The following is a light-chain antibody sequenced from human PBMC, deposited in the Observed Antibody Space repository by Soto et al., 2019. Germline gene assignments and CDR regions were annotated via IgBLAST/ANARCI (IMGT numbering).Light chain of an antibody. CDR2: KAS. CDR1: QTISSW. J-gene: IGKJ1*01. CDR3: QHYNSYSEA. Sequence: DIEVTQSPSSVSAAVGERGTITGRASQTISSWLAWYQQKPGKAPKLLIYKASTLKSGVPSRFSGSGSGTEFSLTISSLQPDDFATYYCQHYNSYSEAFGQGTKVDIK. V-gene: IGKV1-5*03.